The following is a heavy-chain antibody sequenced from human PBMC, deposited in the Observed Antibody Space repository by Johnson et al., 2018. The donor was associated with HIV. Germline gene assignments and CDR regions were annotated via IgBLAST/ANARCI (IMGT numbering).Heavy chain of an antibody. CDR1: GFTFSSYW. J-gene: IGHJ3*02. D-gene: IGHD2-2*01. CDR2: INSDGSST. V-gene: IGHV3-74*01. Sequence: VQLVESGGGLVQPWGSLRLSCAASGFTFSSYWMHWVRQAPGKGLVWVSRINSDGSSTRYADSVKGRFTISRDNSRDTLSLQMNSLRVEDTALYYCARDLEDIVVVPAAIGAFDIWGQGTMVTVSS. CDR3: ARDLEDIVVVPAAIGAFDI.